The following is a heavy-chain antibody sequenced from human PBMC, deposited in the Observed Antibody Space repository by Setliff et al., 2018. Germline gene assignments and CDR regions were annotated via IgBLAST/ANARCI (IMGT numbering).Heavy chain of an antibody. Sequence: GGSLRLSCVASGFTFSNYAMTWVRQAPGKGLEWVSVISGHGGSTYYTDSVKGRFIISRDNTRNTLHLQMNSLRVDDTAVYYCTKDPGYDSSGYSPTDYWGQGTLVTVSS. D-gene: IGHD3-22*01. V-gene: IGHV3-23*01. J-gene: IGHJ4*02. CDR1: GFTFSNYA. CDR3: TKDPGYDSSGYSPTDY. CDR2: ISGHGGST.